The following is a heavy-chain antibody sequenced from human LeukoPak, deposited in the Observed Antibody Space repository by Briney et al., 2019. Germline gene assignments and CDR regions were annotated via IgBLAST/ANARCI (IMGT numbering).Heavy chain of an antibody. CDR3: AKDMGYSSSWYLANFDY. V-gene: IGHV3-30*18. J-gene: IGHJ4*02. Sequence: PGRSLRLSCAASGFTFSSYGMHWVRQAPGKGLEWVAVISYDGSNKYYADSVKGRFTISRDNAKNSLYLQMNSLRAEDTALYYCAKDMGYSSSWYLANFDYWGQGTLVTVSS. CDR2: ISYDGSNK. D-gene: IGHD6-13*01. CDR1: GFTFSSYG.